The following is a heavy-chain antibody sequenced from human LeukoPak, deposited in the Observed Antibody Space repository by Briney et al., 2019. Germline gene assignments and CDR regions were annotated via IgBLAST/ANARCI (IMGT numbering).Heavy chain of an antibody. CDR2: IYHSGST. V-gene: IGHV4-38-2*02. D-gene: IGHD4-17*01. Sequence: PSETLSLTCTVSGYSISSGYYWGWIRQPPGKGLEWIGSIYHSGSTYYNPSLKSRVTISVDTSKNRFSLKLSSVTAADTAVYYCARLMTTVTTLDYWGQGTLVTVSS. CDR3: ARLMTTVTTLDY. J-gene: IGHJ4*02. CDR1: GYSISSGYY.